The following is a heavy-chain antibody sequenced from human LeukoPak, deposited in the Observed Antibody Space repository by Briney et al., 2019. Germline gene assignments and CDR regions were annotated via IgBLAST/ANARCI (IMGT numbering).Heavy chain of an antibody. CDR2: INPNSGGT. CDR1: GYTFTGYY. J-gene: IGHJ4*02. D-gene: IGHD3-10*01. CDR3: ARQAMVRGVMFDY. Sequence: AASVKVSCKASGYTFTGYYMHWVRQAPGQGLEWMGWINPNSGGTNYAQKFQGRVTMTRDTSISTAYMELGRLRSDDTAVYYCARQAMVRGVMFDYWGQGTLVTVSS. V-gene: IGHV1-2*02.